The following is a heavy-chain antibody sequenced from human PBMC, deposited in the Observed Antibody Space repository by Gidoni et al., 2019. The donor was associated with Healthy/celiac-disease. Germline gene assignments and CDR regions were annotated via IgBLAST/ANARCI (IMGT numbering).Heavy chain of an antibody. Sequence: QVQLQESGPGLVKPSQTLSLTCTVSGGSISSGGYYWSWIRQHPGKGLEWIGYIYYSGSTYYNPSLKSRVTISVDTSKNQFSLKLSSVTAADTAVYYCAREALSGSYFPISTGWFDPWGQGTLVTVSS. J-gene: IGHJ5*02. D-gene: IGHD1-26*01. V-gene: IGHV4-31*03. CDR3: AREALSGSYFPISTGWFDP. CDR1: GGSISSGGYY. CDR2: IYYSGST.